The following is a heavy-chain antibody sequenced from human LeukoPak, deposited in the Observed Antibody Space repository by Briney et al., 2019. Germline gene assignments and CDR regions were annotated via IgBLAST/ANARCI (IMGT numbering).Heavy chain of an antibody. J-gene: IGHJ3*02. CDR2: IIPIFGTA. D-gene: IGHD3-22*01. CDR3: AREAHYYDSSGYYYLDAFDI. Sequence: SVKVSCKASGGTFSSYAISWVRQAPGQGLEWMGGIIPIFGTANCAQKFQGRVTITADESTSTAYMELSSLRSEDTAVYYCAREAHYYDSSGYYYLDAFDIWGQRTMVTVSS. CDR1: GGTFSSYA. V-gene: IGHV1-69*01.